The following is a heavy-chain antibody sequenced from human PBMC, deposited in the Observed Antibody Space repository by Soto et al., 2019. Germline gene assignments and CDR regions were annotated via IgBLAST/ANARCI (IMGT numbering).Heavy chain of an antibody. CDR2: IIPIFGTA. Sequence: SVKVSCKASGGTFSSYAISWVRQAPGQGLEWMGGIIPIFGTANYAQKFQGRVTITADESTSTAYMELSSLRSEDTAVYYCAGEGQQLVRVRWFDPWGQGTLVTVSS. J-gene: IGHJ5*02. D-gene: IGHD6-13*01. CDR1: GGTFSSYA. CDR3: AGEGQQLVRVRWFDP. V-gene: IGHV1-69*13.